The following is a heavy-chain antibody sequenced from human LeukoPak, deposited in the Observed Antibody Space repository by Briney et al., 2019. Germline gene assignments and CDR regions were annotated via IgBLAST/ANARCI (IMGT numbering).Heavy chain of an antibody. CDR3: ARDRKDIVVVPAAISYYYYYYMDV. J-gene: IGHJ6*03. CDR1: GYSIRSAYY. Sequence: PSETLSLTCAVSGYSIRSAYYWGWIRQPPGKGLEWLGSIYHIGTTYYNPSLKSRVTISLNTSKSQFSLKLGSVTAADTAVYYCARDRKDIVVVPAAISYYYYYYMDVWGKGTTVTVSS. CDR2: IYHIGTT. V-gene: IGHV4-38-2*01. D-gene: IGHD2-2*01.